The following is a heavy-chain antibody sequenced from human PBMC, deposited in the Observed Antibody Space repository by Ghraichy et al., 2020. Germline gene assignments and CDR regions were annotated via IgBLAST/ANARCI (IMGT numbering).Heavy chain of an antibody. V-gene: IGHV4-39*01. CDR1: GGSISSSSYY. CDR2: IYYSGST. Sequence: SKTLSLTCTVSGGSISSSSYYWGWIRQPPGKGLEWIGSIYYSGSTYYNPSLKSRVTISVDTSKNQFSLKLSSVTAADTAVYYCARAYSSGWGNWFDPWGQGTLVTVSS. D-gene: IGHD6-19*01. CDR3: ARAYSSGWGNWFDP. J-gene: IGHJ5*02.